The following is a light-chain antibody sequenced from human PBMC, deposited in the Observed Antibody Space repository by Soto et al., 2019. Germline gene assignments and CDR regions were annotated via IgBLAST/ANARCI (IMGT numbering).Light chain of an antibody. J-gene: IGLJ1*01. Sequence: QSALTQPASVSGSPGQSITISCTGTSSDVGGYNYVSWYQQHPGKAPKLMIYEVSNRPSGVSNRFSGSKSGNTASLTICGLQAEDEADYYCSSYTSSSFYVFGTGTKVTVL. CDR2: EVS. CDR1: SSDVGGYNY. CDR3: SSYTSSSFYV. V-gene: IGLV2-14*01.